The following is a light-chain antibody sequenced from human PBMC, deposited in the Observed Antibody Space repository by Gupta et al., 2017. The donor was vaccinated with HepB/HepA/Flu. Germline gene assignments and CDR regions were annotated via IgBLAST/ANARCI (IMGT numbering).Light chain of an antibody. Sequence: DIVMSQSPDSLAVSLGERATITCKSSQTVFSSEKRKNFLAWYQQKPGQPPRLLIYWASTRDSGVTDRFSGSGSGTEFTLTISSLQAEDVAVYYCQQEISSPVTFGQGTKVDIK. CDR3: QQEISSPVT. J-gene: IGKJ2*01. V-gene: IGKV4-1*01. CDR1: QTVFSSEKRKNF. CDR2: WAS.